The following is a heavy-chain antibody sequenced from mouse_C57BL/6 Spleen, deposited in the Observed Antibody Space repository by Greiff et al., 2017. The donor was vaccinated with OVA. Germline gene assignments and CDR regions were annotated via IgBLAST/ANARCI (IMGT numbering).Heavy chain of an antibody. CDR3: ARDSKGVYFDY. V-gene: IGHV1-19*01. CDR1: GYTFTDYY. Sequence: EVQLQESGPVLVKPGASVKMSCKASGYTFTDYYMNWVKQSHGKSLEWIGVINPYNGGTSYNQKFKGKATLTVDKSSSTAYMELNSLTSEDSAVYYCARDSKGVYFDYWGQGTTLTVSS. D-gene: IGHD2-5*01. CDR2: INPYNGGT. J-gene: IGHJ2*01.